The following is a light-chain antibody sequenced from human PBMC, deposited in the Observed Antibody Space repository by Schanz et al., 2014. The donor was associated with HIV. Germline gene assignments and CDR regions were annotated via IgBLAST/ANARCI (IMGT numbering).Light chain of an antibody. CDR1: ESDVGGYNY. J-gene: IGLJ2*01. Sequence: QSALTQPASVSGTPGQSITISCTGSESDVGGYNYVFWHQQHPGKAPKLMIYDVTDRPSGVSNRFSGSKSGNTASLTISGLQSEDEADYYCTSYTSSSSSWVVFGGGTKLTVL. V-gene: IGLV2-14*03. CDR2: DVT. CDR3: TSYTSSSSSWVV.